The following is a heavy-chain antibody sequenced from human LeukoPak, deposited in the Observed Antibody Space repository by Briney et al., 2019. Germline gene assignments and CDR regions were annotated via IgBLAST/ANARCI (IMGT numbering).Heavy chain of an antibody. CDR3: ARGREYYYDSTSDY. D-gene: IGHD3-22*01. CDR1: GGTFSSYA. Sequence: SVKVSCKASGGTFSSYAISWVRPAPGQGLEWMGRIIPILGIANYAQKFQGRVTITADKSTSTAYMELSSLRSEDTAVYYCARGREYYYDSTSDYWGQGTLVTVSS. CDR2: IIPILGIA. V-gene: IGHV1-69*04. J-gene: IGHJ4*02.